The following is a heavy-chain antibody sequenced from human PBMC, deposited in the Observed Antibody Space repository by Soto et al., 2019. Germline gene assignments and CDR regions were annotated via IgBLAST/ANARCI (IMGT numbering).Heavy chain of an antibody. CDR2: ISGSGGSS. D-gene: IGHD6-13*01. Sequence: GGSLRLSCAASGFAFRTYAMTWVRQAPGKGLEWVSVISGSGGSSYYAASVKGRFTISGDNSKNTLYLQMNGLRAEDTALYYCAKVTKRAAAGRYEYYKYGMDVWGQGTTVTVSS. V-gene: IGHV3-23*01. J-gene: IGHJ6*02. CDR1: GFAFRTYA. CDR3: AKVTKRAAAGRYEYYKYGMDV.